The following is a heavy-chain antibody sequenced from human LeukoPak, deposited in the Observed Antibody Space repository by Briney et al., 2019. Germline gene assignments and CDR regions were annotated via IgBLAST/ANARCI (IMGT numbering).Heavy chain of an antibody. V-gene: IGHV4-39*01. CDR1: GGSINSNSHH. CDR3: ARRGDILTDYAFDY. J-gene: IGHJ4*02. D-gene: IGHD3-9*01. CDR2: IYYSGTT. Sequence: SETLSLTCSVSGGSINSNSHHWDWVRQAPGKGLEWVGNIYYSGTTSYNPSLKSRVTISVDTSKNQFSLRLSSVTAADTAVYYCARRGDILTDYAFDYWGQGTLVTVSS.